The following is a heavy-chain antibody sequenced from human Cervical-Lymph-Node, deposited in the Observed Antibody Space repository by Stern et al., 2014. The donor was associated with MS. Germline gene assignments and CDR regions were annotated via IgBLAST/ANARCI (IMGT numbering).Heavy chain of an antibody. Sequence: QVQLMQSGAEVKKPGASVKVSCKASRYTFTNYGVTWVRQAPGQGLQWMGWINAYNGHTKYSQELQGRVIMTADTSASTAYMELRNLRSDDTAVYYCARACRTTSCYEDTFDLWGQGTMITVSS. V-gene: IGHV1-18*04. CDR2: INAYNGHT. CDR1: RYTFTNYG. CDR3: ARACRTTSCYEDTFDL. J-gene: IGHJ3*01. D-gene: IGHD2-2*01.